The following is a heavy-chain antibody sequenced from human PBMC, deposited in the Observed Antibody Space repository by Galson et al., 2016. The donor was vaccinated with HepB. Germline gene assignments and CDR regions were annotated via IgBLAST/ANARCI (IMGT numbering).Heavy chain of an antibody. D-gene: IGHD2-15*01. CDR1: GFTFNAYA. Sequence: SLRLSCAASGFTFNAYAMHWVRQAPGKGLEYVSVISNNGGSTHYEDSVKGRFTISRDNSKNTLYLQMSSLTSEDTAVYYCVKDHRWIAATPYSFDYWGQGTLVTVSS. V-gene: IGHV3-64D*09. CDR3: VKDHRWIAATPYSFDY. J-gene: IGHJ4*02. CDR2: ISNNGGST.